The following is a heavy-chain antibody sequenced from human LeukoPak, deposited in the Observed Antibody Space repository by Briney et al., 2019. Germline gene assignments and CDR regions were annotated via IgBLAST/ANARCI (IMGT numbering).Heavy chain of an antibody. CDR2: ISSTSTT. V-gene: IGHV3-48*04. CDR1: GFTFGSYT. D-gene: IGHD6-19*01. CDR3: AKDFLGAGYSSGWYGS. Sequence: GGSLRLSCVVSGFTFGSYTMNWVRQAPGKGLEWVSHISSTSTTYYADSVKGRFTISRDNAKNSLYLQMNSLRAEDTALYYCAKDFLGAGYSSGWYGSWGQGTLVTVSS. J-gene: IGHJ5*02.